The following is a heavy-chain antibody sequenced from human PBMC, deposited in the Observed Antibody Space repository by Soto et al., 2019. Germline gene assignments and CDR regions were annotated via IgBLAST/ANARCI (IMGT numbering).Heavy chain of an antibody. J-gene: IGHJ4*02. CDR1: GGSISSDGCS. CDR2: IYHSGST. D-gene: IGHD3-22*01. CDR3: ARGLKSEYDSSGSLDY. V-gene: IGHV4-30-2*01. Sequence: SETLSLTCAVSGGSISSDGCSWSWIRQPPGKGLEWIGYIYHSGSTYYNPSLKSRVTISVDRSKNQFSLKLSSVTAADTAVYYCARGLKSEYDSSGSLDYWGQGNLVTVSS.